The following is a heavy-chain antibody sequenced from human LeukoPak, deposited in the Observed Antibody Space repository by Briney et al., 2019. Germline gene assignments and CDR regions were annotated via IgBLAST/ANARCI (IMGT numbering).Heavy chain of an antibody. D-gene: IGHD3-22*01. CDR1: GGSISSYY. CDR3: ARDSDIWGSSGYYYGGFDY. J-gene: IGHJ4*02. CDR2: IYTSGST. V-gene: IGHV4-4*07. Sequence: SETLSLTCTVSGGSISSYYWSWIRQPAGKGLEWIRRIYTSGSTNYNPSLKSRVTMSVDTSKNQFSLKLSSVTAADTAVYYCARDSDIWGSSGYYYGGFDYWGQGTLVTVSS.